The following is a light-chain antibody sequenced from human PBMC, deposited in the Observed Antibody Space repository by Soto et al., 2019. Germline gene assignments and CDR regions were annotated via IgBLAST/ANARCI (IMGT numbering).Light chain of an antibody. CDR1: SSDVGSYNL. V-gene: IGLV2-23*01. CDR3: CSYAGVSRFYV. CDR2: EGT. Sequence: QSALTQPASVSGSPGQSITISCTGTSSDVGSYNLVSWYQHHPGKAPKLIIYEGTKRPSGVSNRFSDSKSGNTASLTISGLQAEDEADHYCCSYAGVSRFYVFGTGTKVTVL. J-gene: IGLJ1*01.